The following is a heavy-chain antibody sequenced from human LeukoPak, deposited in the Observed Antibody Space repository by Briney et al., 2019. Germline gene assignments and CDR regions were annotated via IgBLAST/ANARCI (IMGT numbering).Heavy chain of an antibody. CDR3: ASRPLFVDTAMGNAFDI. D-gene: IGHD5-18*01. CDR1: GYSFTSYW. Sequence: GESLKITCKGSGYSFTSYWIGWVRQMPGKGLEWMGIIYPGDSDTRYSPSFQGQVTISADKSISTAYLQWSSLKASDTAMYYCASRPLFVDTAMGNAFDIWGQGTMVTVSS. V-gene: IGHV5-51*01. J-gene: IGHJ3*02. CDR2: IYPGDSDT.